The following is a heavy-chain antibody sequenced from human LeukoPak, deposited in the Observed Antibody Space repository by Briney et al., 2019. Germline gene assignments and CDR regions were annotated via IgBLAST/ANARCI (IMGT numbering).Heavy chain of an antibody. D-gene: IGHD3-3*01. CDR3: AREYDFWSGSRFDP. CDR2: IYSGGST. CDR1: GFTVSSNY. J-gene: IGHJ5*02. V-gene: IGHV3-53*04. Sequence: PGGSLRLSCAASGFTVSSNYMSWVRQAPGKGLEWVSVIYSGGSTYYADSVKGRFTIPRHNSKNTLYLQMNSLRAEDTAVYYCAREYDFWSGSRFDPWGQGTLVTVSS.